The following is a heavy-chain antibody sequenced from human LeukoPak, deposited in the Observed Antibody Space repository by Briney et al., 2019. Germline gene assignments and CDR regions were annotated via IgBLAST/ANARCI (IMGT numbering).Heavy chain of an antibody. D-gene: IGHD2-2*01. CDR3: ATYSSSNGREFQY. CDR1: GFTFSSYW. Sequence: GGSLRLSCAASGFTFSSYWMHWVRQAPGKGLVWVSRINSDGSSTSYADSVKGRFTISRDNAKNTLYLQMNSLRAEDTAVYYCATYSSSNGREFQYWGQGTLVTVSS. V-gene: IGHV3-74*01. J-gene: IGHJ1*01. CDR2: INSDGSST.